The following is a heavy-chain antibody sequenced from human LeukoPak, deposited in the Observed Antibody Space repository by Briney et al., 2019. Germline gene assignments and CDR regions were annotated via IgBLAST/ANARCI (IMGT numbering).Heavy chain of an antibody. CDR1: GFTFGDYA. J-gene: IGHJ4*02. Sequence: PGGSLRLSCTASGFTFGDYAMSWVRQVPGKGLEWVSAISGSGGSTYYADSVKGRFTISRDNSKNTLYLQMNSLRAEDTAVYYCAKDRGELLMGAYYFDYWGQGTLATVSS. CDR3: AKDRGELLMGAYYFDY. D-gene: IGHD1-26*01. CDR2: ISGSGGST. V-gene: IGHV3-23*01.